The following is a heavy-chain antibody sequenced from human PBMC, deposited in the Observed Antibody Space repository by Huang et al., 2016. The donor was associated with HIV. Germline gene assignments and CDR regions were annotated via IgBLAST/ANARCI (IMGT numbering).Heavy chain of an antibody. V-gene: IGHV3-21*01. D-gene: IGHD1-7*01. CDR3: ARRYNWNYVAHGFDI. CDR1: GFTFSDYS. CDR2: ISGSSTYI. J-gene: IGHJ3*02. Sequence: EVQLVESGGGLVRPGGSLTLSCAASGFTFSDYSMSWVRQGPGKGLEWVSHISGSSTYIYYVDSVKGRFAISRDNAKKLLFLQMNSLRAEDTALYYCARRYNWNYVAHGFDIWGQGTMVTVSS.